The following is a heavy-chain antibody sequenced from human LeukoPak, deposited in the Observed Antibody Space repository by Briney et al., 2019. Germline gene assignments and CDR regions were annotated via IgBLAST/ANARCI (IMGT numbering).Heavy chain of an antibody. Sequence: GGSLRLSCAASEFTFSSYWMHWVRQAPGKGLGWVSRINSDGSSTSYADSVKGRFTISRDNAKNTLYLQMNSLRAEDTAVYYWARXGXXSXXXXXMDVXXXGXTVTVS. CDR3: ARXGXXSXXXXXMDV. J-gene: IGHJ6*01. CDR2: INSDGSST. V-gene: IGHV3-74*01. CDR1: EFTFSSYW.